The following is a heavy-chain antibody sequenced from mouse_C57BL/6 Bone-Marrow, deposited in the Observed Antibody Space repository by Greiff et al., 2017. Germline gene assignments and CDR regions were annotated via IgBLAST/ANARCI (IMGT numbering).Heavy chain of an antibody. J-gene: IGHJ3*01. Sequence: QVQLQQSGAELVRPGTSVKMSCKASGYTFTNYWIGWAKQRPGHGLEWIGDIYPGGGYTNYNEKFKGKATLTADKSSSTAYMQFSSLTSEDSAIYYCARSYGSSYSWFAYWGQGTLVTVSA. D-gene: IGHD1-1*01. V-gene: IGHV1-63*01. CDR3: ARSYGSSYSWFAY. CDR2: IYPGGGYT. CDR1: GYTFTNYW.